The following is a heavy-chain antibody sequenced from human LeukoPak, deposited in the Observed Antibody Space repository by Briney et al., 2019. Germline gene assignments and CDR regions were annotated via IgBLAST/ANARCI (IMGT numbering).Heavy chain of an antibody. Sequence: SVKVSCKASGGTFSSYAISWVRQAPGQGLEWMGGIIPIFGTANYAQKLQGRVTMTTDTSTSTAYMELRSLRSDDTAVYYCARDLSSVAGTSDYWGQGTLVTVSS. CDR3: ARDLSSVAGTSDY. J-gene: IGHJ4*02. V-gene: IGHV1-69*05. CDR2: IIPIFGTA. D-gene: IGHD6-19*01. CDR1: GGTFSSYA.